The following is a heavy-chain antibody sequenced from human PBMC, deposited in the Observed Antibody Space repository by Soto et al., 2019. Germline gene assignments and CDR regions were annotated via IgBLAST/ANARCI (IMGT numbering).Heavy chain of an antibody. CDR1: GFTFSSYW. J-gene: IGHJ1*01. V-gene: IGHV3-7*03. Sequence: LRLSCAASGFTFSSYWMSWVRQAPGRGLEWVANIKQDGSEKYYVDPVKGRFTISRGNAKNSLYLQMNSLRAEDTAVYYCARVSYGDYYFQHWGQGTLVTVSS. D-gene: IGHD4-17*01. CDR2: IKQDGSEK. CDR3: ARVSYGDYYFQH.